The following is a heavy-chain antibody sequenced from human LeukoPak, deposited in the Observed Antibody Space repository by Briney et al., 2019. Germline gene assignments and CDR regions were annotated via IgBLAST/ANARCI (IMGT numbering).Heavy chain of an antibody. CDR3: ASSPRGIVGAPQLDFDY. D-gene: IGHD1-26*01. Sequence: GASVKVSCKASGYTFTSYGISWVRQAPGQGLEWMGWISAYNGNTNYAQKLHGRVTMTTDTSTSTAYMELRSLRSDDTAVYYCASSPRGIVGAPQLDFDYWGQGTLVTVSS. V-gene: IGHV1-18*01. CDR1: GYTFTSYG. J-gene: IGHJ4*02. CDR2: ISAYNGNT.